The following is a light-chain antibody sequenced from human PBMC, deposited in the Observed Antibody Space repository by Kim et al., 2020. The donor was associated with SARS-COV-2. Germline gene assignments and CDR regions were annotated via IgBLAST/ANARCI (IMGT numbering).Light chain of an antibody. CDR1: ESVSSY. CDR3: QQYITDRT. J-gene: IGKJ1*01. CDR2: DAS. V-gene: IGKV1-5*01. Sequence: SASVGDRLTSTGRASESVSSYLAWEQQRPGKAPNILIYDASRLESGVPSRFSGSGSGTDFTLTISNLQPDDFASYYCQQYITDRTFGQGTKVDIK.